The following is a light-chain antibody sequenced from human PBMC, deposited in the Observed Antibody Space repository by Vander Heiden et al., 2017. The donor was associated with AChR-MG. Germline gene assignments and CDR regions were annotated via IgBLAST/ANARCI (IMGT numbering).Light chain of an antibody. V-gene: IGKV2-28*01. CDR1: QSLLHKNGYHY. Sequence: DIVMSQSPLSLSVSPGEPASVSCRSSQSLLHKNGYHYLDWYLQKPGQSPQLLIYLGSNRASGVPDRFSGSGSGTDFTLKISRVEPEDVGVYYCMEALQSPCTFGQGTKPEIK. CDR2: LGS. J-gene: IGKJ2*02. CDR3: MEALQSPCT.